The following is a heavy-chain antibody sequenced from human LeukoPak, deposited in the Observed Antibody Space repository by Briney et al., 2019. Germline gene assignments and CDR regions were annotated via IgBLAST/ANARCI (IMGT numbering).Heavy chain of an antibody. CDR3: VRERIKNGYAAFDI. J-gene: IGHJ3*02. Sequence: GGSLRLSCAASGFIFSSYWMYWVRQDPEKGLVWVSRINGDGANTAYADSVQGRFTISRDNAKSTLYLQMSSLRAEDTALYYCVRERIKNGYAAFDIWGQGTMVTVSS. CDR2: INGDGANT. CDR1: GFIFSSYW. V-gene: IGHV3-74*01. D-gene: IGHD3-16*01.